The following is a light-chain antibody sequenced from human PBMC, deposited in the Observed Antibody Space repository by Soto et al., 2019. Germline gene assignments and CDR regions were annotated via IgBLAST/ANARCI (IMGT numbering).Light chain of an antibody. V-gene: IGKV3-20*01. CDR1: QSVSSSY. CDR2: GAS. CDR3: QQYGSSPKT. J-gene: IGKJ5*01. Sequence: EVVLTQYPGTLSLSPGERATLSCRASQSVSSSYLAWYQQKPGQAPRLLIYGASSRATGIPDRFSGSGSGTDFTLTISRLEPEDFAVYYCQQYGSSPKTFGQGTLLEIK.